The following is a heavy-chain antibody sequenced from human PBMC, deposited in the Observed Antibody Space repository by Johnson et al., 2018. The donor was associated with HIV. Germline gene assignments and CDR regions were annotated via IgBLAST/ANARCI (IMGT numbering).Heavy chain of an antibody. CDR1: GFTFSSYD. J-gene: IGHJ3*02. CDR3: ARGVPFGVVRLGYRAFDI. CDR2: IGTAGDT. Sequence: MQLVESGGDLVQPGGSLRLSCAASGFTFSSYDMHWVRQATGKGLEWVSAIGTAGDTYYPGSVKGRFTISRENAKNSLYLQMNSLRAGDTAVYYCARGVPFGVVRLGYRAFDIWGQGTMVTVSS. V-gene: IGHV3-13*01. D-gene: IGHD3-3*01.